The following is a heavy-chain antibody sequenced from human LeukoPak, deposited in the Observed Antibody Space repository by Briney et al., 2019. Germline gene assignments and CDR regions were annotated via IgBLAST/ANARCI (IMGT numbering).Heavy chain of an antibody. Sequence: PSETLSLTCTVSGGSISSYYLSWIGQPAGKGLEWIGGIYYSANTNYNPSLKSRVTISVDTSKNQFSLKLSSVTAADTAVYFCARHISDYGGSPHRAFDIWGQGTMVTVSS. CDR2: IYYSANT. J-gene: IGHJ3*02. CDR1: GGSISSYY. D-gene: IGHD4-23*01. CDR3: ARHISDYGGSPHRAFDI. V-gene: IGHV4-59*08.